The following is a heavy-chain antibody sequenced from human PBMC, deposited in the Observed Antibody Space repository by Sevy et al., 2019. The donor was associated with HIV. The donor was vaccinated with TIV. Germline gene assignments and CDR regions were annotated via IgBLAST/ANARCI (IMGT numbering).Heavy chain of an antibody. Sequence: ASVKVSCKASGYTFTSYYMHWVRQAPGQGLAWMGIINPSGGSTSYAQKFQGRVTMTRDTSTSTVYMELSSLRSEDTAVYYCAREGSSATKNNWFDPWGQGTLVTVSS. CDR3: AREGSSATKNNWFDP. CDR1: GYTFTSYY. D-gene: IGHD6-6*01. V-gene: IGHV1-46*03. J-gene: IGHJ5*02. CDR2: INPSGGST.